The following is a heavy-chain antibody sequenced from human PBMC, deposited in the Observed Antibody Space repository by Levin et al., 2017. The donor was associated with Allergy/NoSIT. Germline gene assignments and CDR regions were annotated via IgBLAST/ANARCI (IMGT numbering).Heavy chain of an antibody. V-gene: IGHV3-74*01. Sequence: GGSLRLSCVTSGFTFSSYWMHWVRQAPGKGMVWVSRIKSDGSYATYADSVRGRFTTSRDNAKSTLYLQMNSLKADDTAVYYCARDIYYDRSGSDYWGQGTLVTVSS. J-gene: IGHJ4*02. CDR1: GFTFSSYW. CDR2: IKSDGSYA. D-gene: IGHD3-22*01. CDR3: ARDIYYDRSGSDY.